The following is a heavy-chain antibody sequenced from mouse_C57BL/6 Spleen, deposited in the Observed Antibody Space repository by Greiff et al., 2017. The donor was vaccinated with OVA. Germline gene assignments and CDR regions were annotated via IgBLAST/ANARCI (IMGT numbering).Heavy chain of an antibody. CDR2: INPNNGGT. J-gene: IGHJ4*01. Sequence: EVQLQESGPELVKPGASVKMSCKASGYTFTDYNMHWVKQSHGKSLEWIGYINPNNGGTSYNQKFKGKATLTVNKSSSTAYMELRSLTSEDSAVYYCARRLTYYSGAMDYWGQGTSVTVSS. D-gene: IGHD1-1*01. CDR3: ARRLTYYSGAMDY. V-gene: IGHV1-22*01. CDR1: GYTFTDYN.